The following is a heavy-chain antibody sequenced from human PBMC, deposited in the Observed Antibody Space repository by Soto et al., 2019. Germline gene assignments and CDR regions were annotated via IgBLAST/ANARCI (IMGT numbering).Heavy chain of an antibody. D-gene: IGHD1-26*01. V-gene: IGHV3-30*18. CDR1: GFTFSSYG. J-gene: IGHJ6*02. CDR3: AKDLHKGVEWTYLHYYYGMDV. Sequence: GGSLRLSCAASGFTFSSYGMHWVRQAPGKGLEWVAVISYDGSNKYYADSVKGRFTISRDNSKNTLYLQMNSLRAEDTAVYYCAKDLHKGVEWTYLHYYYGMDVWGQGTTVTVSS. CDR2: ISYDGSNK.